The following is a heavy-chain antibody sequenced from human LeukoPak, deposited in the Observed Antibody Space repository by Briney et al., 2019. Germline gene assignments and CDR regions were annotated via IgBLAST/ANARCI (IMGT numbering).Heavy chain of an antibody. CDR3: ARRPAYCGGDCYSGDNYFDY. D-gene: IGHD2-21*02. Sequence: GESLKISCKGSGYSFTSYWIGWVRQMPGKGLEWMGIIYPGDSDTRYSPSFQGQVTISADKSISTAYLQWSSLKASDTAMYYCARRPAYCGGDCYSGDNYFDYWGQGTLVTVSS. CDR2: IYPGDSDT. CDR1: GYSFTSYW. J-gene: IGHJ4*02. V-gene: IGHV5-51*01.